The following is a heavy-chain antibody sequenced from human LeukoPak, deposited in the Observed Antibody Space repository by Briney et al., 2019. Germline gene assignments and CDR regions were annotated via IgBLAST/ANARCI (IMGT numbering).Heavy chain of an antibody. CDR1: GGSISSSSYY. CDR3: ARDLYRIVVVPHYFDY. CDR2: IYYSGST. D-gene: IGHD3-22*01. Sequence: SETLSLTCTVSGGSISSSSYYWGWIRQPPGEGLEWIGTIYYSGSTYYNPSLKSRVTISVDTSKNQFSLKLSSVTAEDTAVYYCARDLYRIVVVPHYFDYWGQGTLVTVSS. J-gene: IGHJ4*02. V-gene: IGHV4-39*07.